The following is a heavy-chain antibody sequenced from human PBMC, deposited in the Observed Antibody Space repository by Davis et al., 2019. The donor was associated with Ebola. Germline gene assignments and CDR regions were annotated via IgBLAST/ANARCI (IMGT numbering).Heavy chain of an antibody. V-gene: IGHV4-4*02. CDR3: ARDLHYYGMDV. CDR1: GDSISSSNW. J-gene: IGHJ6*02. Sequence: MPSETLSLTCAVSGDSISSSNWWSWVRQPPGKGLEWIGEISQGGSTNYNPSLKSRVTISVDTSKNQFSLKLSSVTAADTAVYYCARDLHYYGMDVWGQGTTVTVSS. CDR2: ISQGGST.